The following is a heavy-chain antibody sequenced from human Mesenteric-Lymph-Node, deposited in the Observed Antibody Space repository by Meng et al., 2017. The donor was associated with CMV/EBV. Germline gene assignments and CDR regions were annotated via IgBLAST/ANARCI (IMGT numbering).Heavy chain of an antibody. D-gene: IGHD3-3*01. V-gene: IGHV4-59*01. CDR1: GGSISSYY. J-gene: IGHJ4*02. CDR2: IYYSGST. CDR3: AKAPPRSTYYDFWSDYYRYLDF. Sequence: SETLSLTCTVSGGSISSYYWSWIRQPPGKGLEWIGYIYYSGSTNYNPSLKSRVTISVDTSKNQFSLKLSSVTAADTAIYYCAKAPPRSTYYDFWSDYYRYLDFWGQGTLVTVSS.